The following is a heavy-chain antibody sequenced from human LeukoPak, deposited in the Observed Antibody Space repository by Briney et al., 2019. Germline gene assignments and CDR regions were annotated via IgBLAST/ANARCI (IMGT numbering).Heavy chain of an antibody. Sequence: PGESLRLSCAASRFTFSSYAMSWVRQAPGKGLEWVSAISGSGGSTYYADSVKGRFTISRDNSKNTLYLQMNSLRAEDTAVYYCEIGWITGTKGFDYWGQGTLVTVSS. CDR3: EIGWITGTKGFDY. V-gene: IGHV3-23*01. CDR1: RFTFSSYA. D-gene: IGHD1-7*01. CDR2: ISGSGGST. J-gene: IGHJ4*02.